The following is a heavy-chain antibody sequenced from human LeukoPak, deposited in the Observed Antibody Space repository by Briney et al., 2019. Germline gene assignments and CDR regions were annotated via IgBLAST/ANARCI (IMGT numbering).Heavy chain of an antibody. CDR2: IWPDGSNK. CDR1: GFAFSSYS. J-gene: IGHJ4*01. CDR3: ARIPLDY. Sequence: GGSLRLSCEAAGFAFSSYSMHWVRQAPGKGLEWVAAIWPDGSNKYYANSVKGRFTISRDNSKNTLYLQMNSLRAEDTAVYYCARIPLDYWGQGTLVTVSS. V-gene: IGHV3-33*01.